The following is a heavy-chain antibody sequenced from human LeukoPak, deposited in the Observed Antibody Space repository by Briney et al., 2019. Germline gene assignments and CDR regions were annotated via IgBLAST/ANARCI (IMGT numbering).Heavy chain of an antibody. J-gene: IGHJ4*02. CDR1: GYTFTGYY. Sequence: ASVKVSCKASGYTFTGYYMHWVRQAPGQGLEWMGWINPNSGGTNYAQKFQGRVTITADKSTSTAYMELSSLRSEDTAVYYCATHTAYGTWFDYWGQGTLVTVSS. D-gene: IGHD5-18*01. V-gene: IGHV1-2*02. CDR2: INPNSGGT. CDR3: ATHTAYGTWFDY.